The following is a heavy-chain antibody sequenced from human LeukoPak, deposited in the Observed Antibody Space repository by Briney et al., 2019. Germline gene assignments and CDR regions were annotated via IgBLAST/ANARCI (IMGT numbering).Heavy chain of an antibody. J-gene: IGHJ6*02. D-gene: IGHD3-10*01. V-gene: IGHV1-2*04. CDR3: ARDLSAGDYYYGMDV. CDR2: INPNSGGT. CDR1: GYTFTGYY. Sequence: ASVKVSCKASGYTFTGYYMHWVRQAPGQGLEWMGWINPNSGGTSYAQKFQGWVTMTRDTSISTAYMELSRLRSDDTAVYYCARDLSAGDYYYGMDVWGQGTTVTVSS.